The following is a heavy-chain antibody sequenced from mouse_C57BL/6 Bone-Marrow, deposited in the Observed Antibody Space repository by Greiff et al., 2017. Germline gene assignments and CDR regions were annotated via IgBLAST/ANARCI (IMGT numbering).Heavy chain of an antibody. J-gene: IGHJ4*01. CDR1: GFNIKDDY. CDR2: IDPENGDT. CDR3: TTSITTVVGYYYAMDY. Sequence: VTLKVSGAELVRPGDSVKLSCTASGFNIKDDYMHWVKQRPEQGLEWIGWIDPENGDTESASKFPGKATITADTSSNTAYLQLSSLTSEDTAVYYCTTSITTVVGYYYAMDYWGQGTSVTVSS. D-gene: IGHD1-1*01. V-gene: IGHV14-4*01.